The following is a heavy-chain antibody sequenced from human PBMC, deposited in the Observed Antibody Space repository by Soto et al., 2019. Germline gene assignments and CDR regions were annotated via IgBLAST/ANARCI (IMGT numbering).Heavy chain of an antibody. D-gene: IGHD2-15*01. CDR3: ANRWRRSRVIPAPDFHF. V-gene: IGHV2-5*02. Sequence: QITLKESGPALVKPTQTLTLTCTLSGFSLSTSEMGVGWIRQPPGKALEWLGIIYGDDDTRTRPSLKSRLTITRDTSKNRVVLTLTDMDPADTATYYCANRWRRSRVIPAPDFHFCGQGVPITVSS. J-gene: IGHJ4*02. CDR2: IYGDDDT. CDR1: GFSLSTSEMG.